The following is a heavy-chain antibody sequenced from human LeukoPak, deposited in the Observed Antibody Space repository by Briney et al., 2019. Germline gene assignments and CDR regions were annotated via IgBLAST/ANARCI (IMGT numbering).Heavy chain of an antibody. V-gene: IGHV1-2*02. Sequence: ASVKVSCKTSGYTFTGYYMHWVRRAPGQGLEWMGWINPDSGGTNYAQKFQGRVTMTRDTSISIAYMELSSLRSGDTAIYYCARGRGGANDAPSDYWGQGTLVTVSS. CDR3: ARGRGGANDAPSDY. D-gene: IGHD4/OR15-4a*01. J-gene: IGHJ4*02. CDR2: INPDSGGT. CDR1: GYTFTGYY.